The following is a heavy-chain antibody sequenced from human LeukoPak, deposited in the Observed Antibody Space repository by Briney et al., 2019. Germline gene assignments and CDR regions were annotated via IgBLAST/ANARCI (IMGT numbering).Heavy chain of an antibody. Sequence: GGSLRLSCAASGFTFSSYAMSWVRQAPGKGLEWVSAISGSGGSTYYADSVKGRFTISRDNSKSTLYLQMNSLRAEDTAVYYCAKAGRTGYSYGVFDYWGQGTLVTVSS. V-gene: IGHV3-23*01. CDR2: ISGSGGST. J-gene: IGHJ4*02. D-gene: IGHD5-18*01. CDR3: AKAGRTGYSYGVFDY. CDR1: GFTFSSYA.